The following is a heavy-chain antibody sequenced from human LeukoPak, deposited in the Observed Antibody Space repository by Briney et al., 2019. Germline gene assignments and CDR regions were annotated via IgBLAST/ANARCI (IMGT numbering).Heavy chain of an antibody. CDR2: IYYSGST. CDR1: GGSISSSSYY. V-gene: IGHV4-39*01. D-gene: IGHD3-9*01. Sequence: SETLSLTCTVSGGSISSSSYYWGWIRQPPGKGLEWIGSIYYSGSTYYNPSLKSRVTISVDTSKNQFSLKLGSVTAADTAVYYCARSPISDYYYYMDVWGKGTTVTVSS. CDR3: ARSPISDYYYYMDV. J-gene: IGHJ6*03.